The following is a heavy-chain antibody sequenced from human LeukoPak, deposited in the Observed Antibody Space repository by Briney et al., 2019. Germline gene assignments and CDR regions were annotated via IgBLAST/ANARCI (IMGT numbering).Heavy chain of an antibody. CDR1: GGTFSSYA. J-gene: IGHJ4*02. CDR2: IIPIFGTA. D-gene: IGHD3-3*01. Sequence: ASVKVSCKASGGTFSSYAISWVRQAPGQGLEWMGGIIPIFGTANYAQKFQGRVTITADESTSTAYMELSSLRSEDTAVYYCARDGSYYDFWSGYYSTYYFDYWGQGTLVTVSS. CDR3: ARDGSYYDFWSGYYSTYYFDY. V-gene: IGHV1-69*13.